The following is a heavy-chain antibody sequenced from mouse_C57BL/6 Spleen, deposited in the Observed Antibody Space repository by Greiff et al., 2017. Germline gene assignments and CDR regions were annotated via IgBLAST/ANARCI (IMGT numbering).Heavy chain of an antibody. D-gene: IGHD2-3*01. J-gene: IGHJ2*01. CDR1: GYTFTSYW. Sequence: QVQLQQPGAELVKPGASVKLSCKASGYTFTSYWMHWVKQRPGQGLEWIGMIHPNSGSTNYNEKFKSKATLTVDKSSSTAYKQLSSLTSEDSAVYYCARGAMRGYFDYWGQGTTLTVSS. CDR2: IHPNSGST. CDR3: ARGAMRGYFDY. V-gene: IGHV1-64*01.